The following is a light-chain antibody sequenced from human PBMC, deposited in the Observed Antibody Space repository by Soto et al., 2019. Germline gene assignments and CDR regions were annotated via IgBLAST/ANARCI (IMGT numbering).Light chain of an antibody. V-gene: IGKV1-8*01. CDR3: PQYYSYPLT. Sequence: AIRMTQSPSSLSASTGDRVTITCRASQGISSYLAWYQQKPGKAPKLLIYDESTLQSGVPSRFSGSGSGTDFTLTISCLQSEDFATYYCPQYYSYPLTFGPGTKVDIK. CDR2: DES. CDR1: QGISSY. J-gene: IGKJ3*01.